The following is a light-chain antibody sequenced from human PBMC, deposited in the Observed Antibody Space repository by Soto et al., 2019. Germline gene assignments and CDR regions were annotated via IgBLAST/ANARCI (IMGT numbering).Light chain of an antibody. CDR2: AVS. Sequence: QSVLTQPASVSGSPGQSITISCTGTSSDFGGYNFASWYQHRPGKAPKLMIYAVSNRPSGVSNRFSGSKSGNTASLTISGLQAEDEADYYCCSYTSHSPYVFGNGTKVTVL. CDR3: CSYTSHSPYV. J-gene: IGLJ1*01. CDR1: SSDFGGYNF. V-gene: IGLV2-14*01.